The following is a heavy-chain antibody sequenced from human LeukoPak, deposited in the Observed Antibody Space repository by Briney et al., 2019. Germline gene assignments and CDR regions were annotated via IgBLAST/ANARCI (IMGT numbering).Heavy chain of an antibody. Sequence: GASVKVSCKASGCTFSSYAISWVRQAPGQGLEWMGRINPNPGKANYAQKFQGRVTITADKSTSTAYMELSSLRSEDTAVYYCAREGVWAVVVTRGAFDIWGQGTMVTVSS. J-gene: IGHJ3*02. D-gene: IGHD2-21*02. CDR2: INPNPGKA. V-gene: IGHV1-69*04. CDR3: AREGVWAVVVTRGAFDI. CDR1: GCTFSSYA.